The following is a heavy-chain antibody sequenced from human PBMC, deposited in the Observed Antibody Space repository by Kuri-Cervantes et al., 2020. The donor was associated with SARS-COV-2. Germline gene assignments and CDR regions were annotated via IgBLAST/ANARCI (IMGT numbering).Heavy chain of an antibody. Sequence: GGSLRLSCKGSGYSFTSYWISWVRQMPGKGLEWMGRIDPSDSYTNYSPSFQGHVTISADKSISTAYLQWSSLKASDTAMYYCARTAGYCSGGSCYDYWGQGTLVTVSS. CDR1: GYSFTSYW. D-gene: IGHD2-15*01. CDR2: IDPSDSYT. V-gene: IGHV5-10-1*01. J-gene: IGHJ4*02. CDR3: ARTAGYCSGGSCYDY.